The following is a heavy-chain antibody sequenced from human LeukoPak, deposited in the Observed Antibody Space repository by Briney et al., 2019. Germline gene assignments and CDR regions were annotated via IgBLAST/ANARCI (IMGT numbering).Heavy chain of an antibody. CDR1: GVSIGNPSYY. Sequence: PSQTLSLTCTVSGVSIGNPSYYWTWIRQHPGKGLQWIGYIYYSGSTYYNPSLKSRVTMSVDTSKNQFSLNLISVTAADTAVYFCARGGGTRGYSFGYMDYWGQGTLVTVSS. J-gene: IGHJ4*02. V-gene: IGHV4-31*03. CDR2: IYYSGST. D-gene: IGHD5-18*01. CDR3: ARGGGTRGYSFGYMDY.